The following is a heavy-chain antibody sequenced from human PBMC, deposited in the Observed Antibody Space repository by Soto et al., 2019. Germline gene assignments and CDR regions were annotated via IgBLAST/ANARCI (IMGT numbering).Heavy chain of an antibody. CDR3: ARDESAYYDFWSGYHDAFDI. CDR2: ISSSSSTI. D-gene: IGHD3-3*01. CDR1: GFTFSSYS. V-gene: IGHV3-48*01. J-gene: IGHJ3*02. Sequence: GGSLRLSCAASGFTFSSYSMNWVRQAPGKGLEWVSYISSSSSTIYYADSVKGRFTISRDNAKNSLYLQMNSLRAEDTAVYYCARDESAYYDFWSGYHDAFDIWGQGTMVTVSS.